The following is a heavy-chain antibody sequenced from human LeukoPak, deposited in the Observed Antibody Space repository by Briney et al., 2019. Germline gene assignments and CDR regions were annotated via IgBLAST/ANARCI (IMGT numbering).Heavy chain of an antibody. CDR1: GFTFSSYG. CDR3: AKGDVDTAMVRGY. V-gene: IGHV3-30*18. D-gene: IGHD5-18*01. J-gene: IGHJ4*02. CDR2: ISYDGSNK. Sequence: GRSLRLSCAASGFTFSSYGMHLVRQAPGKGLEWVSVISYDGSNKYYADSVKGRFTISRDNSKNTLYLQMNSLRAEDTAVYYCAKGDVDTAMVRGYWGQGTLVTVSS.